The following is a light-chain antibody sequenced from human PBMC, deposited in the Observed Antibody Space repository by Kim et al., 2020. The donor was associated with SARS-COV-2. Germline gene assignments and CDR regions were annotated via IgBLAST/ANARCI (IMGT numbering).Light chain of an antibody. CDR3: QQYFSSSPLT. CDR2: WAS. V-gene: IGKV4-1*01. J-gene: IGKJ4*01. Sequence: DIVMTQSPDSLAVSPGERATINCKSSQSILHSSDNKNYLAWYQQKAGQPPKILLYWASTRESGVPDRFSGSGSGTDFTLPISSLQAEDVAVYYCQQYFSSSPLTFGGGTKVDIK. CDR1: QSILHSSDNKNY.